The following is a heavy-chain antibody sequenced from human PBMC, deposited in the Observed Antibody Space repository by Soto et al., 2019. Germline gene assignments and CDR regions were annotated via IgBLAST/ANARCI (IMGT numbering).Heavy chain of an antibody. CDR2: IWYDGSNK. V-gene: IGHV3-33*01. CDR1: GFTFSSYG. J-gene: IGHJ5*02. CDR3: AREATYGSGSYYKHNWFDP. D-gene: IGHD3-10*01. Sequence: GSLRLSCAASGFTFSSYGMHWVRQAPGKGLEWVAVIWYDGSNKYYADSVKGRFTISRDNSKNTLYLQMNSLRAEDTAVYYCAREATYGSGSYYKHNWFDPWGQGTLVTVSS.